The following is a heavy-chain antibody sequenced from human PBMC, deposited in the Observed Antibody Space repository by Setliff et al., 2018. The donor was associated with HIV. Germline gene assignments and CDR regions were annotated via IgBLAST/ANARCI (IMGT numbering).Heavy chain of an antibody. D-gene: IGHD6-13*01. CDR2: ISSSSNI. J-gene: IGHJ4*02. Sequence: GGSLRLSCAASGFTFSRYTMNWVRQAPGKGLEWVSYISSSSNIHYADSVKGRSTISRDNAKHSLYLQMNGLRAEDTAVYYCSSTRFGGPTSAPAGRIDFDLWGQGTLVTAPQ. CDR3: SSTRFGGPTSAPAGRIDFDL. CDR1: GFTFSRYT. V-gene: IGHV3-48*01.